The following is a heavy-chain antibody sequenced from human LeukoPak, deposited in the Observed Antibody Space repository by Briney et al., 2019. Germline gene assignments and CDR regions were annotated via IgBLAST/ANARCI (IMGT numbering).Heavy chain of an antibody. Sequence: GGSLRLSCAASGFTFSSYAMHWVRQAPGKGLEWVAVISYDGSNKYYADSVKGRFTISRDNSKNTLYLQMSSLRAEDTAVYYCARLAVAGTLDYFDYWGQGTLVTVSS. CDR2: ISYDGSNK. V-gene: IGHV3-30*04. J-gene: IGHJ4*02. CDR1: GFTFSSYA. CDR3: ARLAVAGTLDYFDY. D-gene: IGHD6-19*01.